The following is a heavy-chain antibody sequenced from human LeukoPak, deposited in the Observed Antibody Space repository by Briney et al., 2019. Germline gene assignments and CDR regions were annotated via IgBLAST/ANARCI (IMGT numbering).Heavy chain of an antibody. CDR2: KSYDGSNK. CDR3: AKDSREILRYFDWQTDY. V-gene: IGHV3-30*18. D-gene: IGHD3-9*01. CDR1: GFTFSSYG. Sequence: AGGSLRLSCAASGFTFSSYGMHWVRQAPGKGLEWVAVKSYDGSNKYYADSVKGRFTISRDNSKNTLYLQMNSLRAEDTAVYYCAKDSREILRYFDWQTDYWGQGTLVTVSS. J-gene: IGHJ4*02.